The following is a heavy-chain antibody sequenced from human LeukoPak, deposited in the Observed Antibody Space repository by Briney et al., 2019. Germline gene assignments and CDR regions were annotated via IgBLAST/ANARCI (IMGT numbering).Heavy chain of an antibody. J-gene: IGHJ4*02. Sequence: GRSLRLSCAASGFTFSSYAMHWVRQAPGKGLEWVAVISYDGSNKYYADSVKGRFTISRDNSKNTLYLQMNSLRAEDTAVYYCARDQSGSYLFDYWGQGTLVTVSS. D-gene: IGHD1-26*01. CDR1: GFTFSSYA. CDR3: ARDQSGSYLFDY. V-gene: IGHV3-30-3*01. CDR2: ISYDGSNK.